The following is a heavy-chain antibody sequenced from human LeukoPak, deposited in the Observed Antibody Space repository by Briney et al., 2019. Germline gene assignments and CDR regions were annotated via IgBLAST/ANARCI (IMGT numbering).Heavy chain of an antibody. CDR2: INPNSGGT. CDR3: AREDRQGALHGN. D-gene: IGHD1-26*01. CDR1: GYTFSDNY. J-gene: IGHJ4*02. Sequence: DSVKVSCKASGYTFSDNYMHWVRQAPGQGLEWMGWINPNSGGTNYAQKFQGRVSMTRDTSISTAYMELSRLRSDDTAVYYCAREDRQGALHGNWGQGTLVTVSS. V-gene: IGHV1-2*02.